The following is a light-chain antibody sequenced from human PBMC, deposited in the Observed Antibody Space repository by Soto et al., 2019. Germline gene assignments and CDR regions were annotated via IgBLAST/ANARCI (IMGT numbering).Light chain of an antibody. CDR2: DVS. CDR3: SSYTSSSTYV. CDR1: SSDVGGYNY. V-gene: IGLV2-14*01. J-gene: IGLJ1*01. Sequence: QSVLTQPAFVSGFPGQSITISCTGTSSDVGGYNYVSWYQQHPGKAPKLMIYDVSNRPSGVSNRFSGSKSGNTASLTISGLQAEDEADYYCSSYTSSSTYVFGTGTKVTV.